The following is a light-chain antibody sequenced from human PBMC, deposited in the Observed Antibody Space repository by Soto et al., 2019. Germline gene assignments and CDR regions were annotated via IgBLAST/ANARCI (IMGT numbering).Light chain of an antibody. Sequence: EIVMTQSPVTLSVSPGERVTLSCWASQSVTSNLAWYQQKPGQAPRLLIYGAYTRATGVPARFSATQSGSGTEFTLTVSSLQSEDSAVYYCQQYNNWPLTFGGGTKVEI. CDR2: GAY. CDR1: QSVTSN. V-gene: IGKV3-15*01. J-gene: IGKJ4*01. CDR3: QQYNNWPLT.